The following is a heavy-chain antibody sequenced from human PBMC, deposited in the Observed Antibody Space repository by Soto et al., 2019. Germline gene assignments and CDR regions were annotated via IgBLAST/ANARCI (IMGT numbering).Heavy chain of an antibody. D-gene: IGHD6-13*01. CDR2: IDDSGGGT. J-gene: IGHJ4*02. Sequence: PGGSLRLSCAASGFSLSSYAMTWVRQAPGRGLDWVSAIDDSGGGTYYADSVKGRFTISRDNFKNTLYLQMNSLRAEDTAVYYCAKLCDSSSCYWGRGTRVIVSS. CDR1: GFSLSSYA. CDR3: AKLCDSSSCY. V-gene: IGHV3-23*01.